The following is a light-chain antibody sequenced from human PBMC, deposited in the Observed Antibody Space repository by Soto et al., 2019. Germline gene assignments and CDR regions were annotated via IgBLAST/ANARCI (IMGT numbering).Light chain of an antibody. CDR2: RAS. Sequence: TRPVPPLHRATXSCRASQSVSNIYLAWYQQKPGQAPRLLIYRASIRATGIPDRFSGSGSGTDFTLTISKVEPEDFALYYCHQYLRWPFTFGRWTKVDIK. CDR1: QSVSNIY. V-gene: IGKV3-20*01. J-gene: IGKJ4*01. CDR3: HQYLRWPFT.